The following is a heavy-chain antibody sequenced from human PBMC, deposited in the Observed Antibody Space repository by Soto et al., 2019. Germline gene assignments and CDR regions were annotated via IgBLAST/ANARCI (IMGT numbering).Heavy chain of an antibody. J-gene: IGHJ4*02. V-gene: IGHV3-30*18. CDR1: GFTFSSYG. Sequence: GGSLRLSCAASGFTFSSYGMHWVRQAPGKGLEWVAVISYDGSNKYYADSVKGRFTISRDNSKNTLYLQMNSLRAEDTAVYYFSKGFWSGHGLFDYSGQRTLVTVSS. CDR3: SKGFWSGHGLFDY. CDR2: ISYDGSNK. D-gene: IGHD3-3*01.